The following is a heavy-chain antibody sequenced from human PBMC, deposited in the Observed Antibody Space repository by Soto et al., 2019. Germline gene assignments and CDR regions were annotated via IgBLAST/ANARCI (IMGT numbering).Heavy chain of an antibody. CDR2: IYYSGST. J-gene: IGHJ3*01. CDR3: AREEGYEGF. Sequence: QVQLQESGPGLVKPSETLSLTCTVSGGSVSSGSYYWSRIRQPPGKGLEWIGYIYYSGSTNYNPSLKSRVTISVDTSKNQFSLKLSSVTAADTAVYYCAREEGYEGFWGQGTMVTVSS. D-gene: IGHD3-3*01. V-gene: IGHV4-61*01. CDR1: GGSVSSGSYY.